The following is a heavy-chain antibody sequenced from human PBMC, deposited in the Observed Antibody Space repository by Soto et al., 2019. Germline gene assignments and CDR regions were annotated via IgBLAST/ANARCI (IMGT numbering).Heavy chain of an antibody. CDR3: AKEREWSGFDP. D-gene: IGHD3-3*01. V-gene: IGHV3-23*01. CDR2: ISAGGGST. J-gene: IGHJ5*02. Sequence: GGSLRLSCAASGFTFSSYAMSWVRQAPGKGLEWVSSISAGGGSTYYADSVKGRFTISRDNSKNTLYLQMNSLRAEDTAAYYCAKEREWSGFDPWGQGTLVTVSS. CDR1: GFTFSSYA.